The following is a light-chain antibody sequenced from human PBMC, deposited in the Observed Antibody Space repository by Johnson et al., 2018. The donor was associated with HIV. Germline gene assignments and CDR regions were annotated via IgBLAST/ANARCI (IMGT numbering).Light chain of an antibody. CDR1: SSNIGNNY. CDR2: DNN. V-gene: IGLV1-51*01. Sequence: QSVLTQPPSVSAAPGQKVTISCSGSSSNIGNNYVSWYQQLPGTAPKLLIYDNNQRPSGIPDRFSVSKSGTSATLGITGLQTGDEADYYCGTWDSSLSAYVVGTGTKVTVL. CDR3: GTWDSSLSAYV. J-gene: IGLJ1*01.